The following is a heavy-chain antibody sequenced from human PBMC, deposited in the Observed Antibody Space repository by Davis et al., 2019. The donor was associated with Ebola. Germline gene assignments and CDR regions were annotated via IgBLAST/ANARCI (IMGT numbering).Heavy chain of an antibody. V-gene: IGHV4-61*01. J-gene: IGHJ5*02. Sequence: PGGSLRLSCTVSGGSVSSGSYYWSWIRQPPGKGLEWIGYIYYSGSTYYNPSLKSRVTISVDTSKNQFSLKLSSVTAADTAVYYCARLEEYQLLFSFDPWGQGTLVTVSS. CDR3: ARLEEYQLLFSFDP. CDR2: IYYSGST. D-gene: IGHD2-2*01. CDR1: GGSVSSGSYY.